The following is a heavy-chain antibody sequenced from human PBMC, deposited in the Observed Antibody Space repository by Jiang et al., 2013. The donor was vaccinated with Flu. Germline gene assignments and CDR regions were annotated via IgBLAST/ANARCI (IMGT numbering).Heavy chain of an antibody. D-gene: IGHD4/OR15-4a*01. CDR3: TRTATRVLNGAFHV. V-gene: IGHV5-51*01. CDR1: GYNFTNSW. CDR2: IDPTDSDT. J-gene: IGHJ3*01. Sequence: GAEVKKPGESLKISCQGSGYNFTNSWIGWVRQMPGEGLEWMGLIDPTDSDTRYSPSFQGQVTLSVDKSINTAYLQRSSLKASDTAMYYCTRTATRVLNGAFHVWGLGTMVTVSP.